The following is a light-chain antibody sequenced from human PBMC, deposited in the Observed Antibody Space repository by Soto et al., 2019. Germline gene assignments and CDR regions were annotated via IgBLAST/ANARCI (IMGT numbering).Light chain of an antibody. CDR3: QQYNNWPPVT. V-gene: IGKV3-15*01. J-gene: IGKJ2*01. CDR2: GAS. Sequence: EIVMTQSQATLSVSPGERATLSCRASQSVSSNLAWYQQKPGQAPRLLIYGASTRATGIPARFSGSGSGTEFTLTISSLQSEDFAVYYCQQYNNWPPVTFCQGTKLEIK. CDR1: QSVSSN.